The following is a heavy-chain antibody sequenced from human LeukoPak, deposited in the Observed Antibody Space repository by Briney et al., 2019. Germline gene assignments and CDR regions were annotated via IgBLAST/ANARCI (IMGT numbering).Heavy chain of an antibody. Sequence: GASVKVSCKASGYTFTGYYMHWVRQAPGQGLEWMGWINHNSGGTNYAQKFQGRVTMTRDTSISTAYMELSRLRSDDTAVYYCARVGYYDSSGYYEDAFDYWGQGTLVTVSS. J-gene: IGHJ4*02. CDR2: INHNSGGT. V-gene: IGHV1-2*02. CDR3: ARVGYYDSSGYYEDAFDY. CDR1: GYTFTGYY. D-gene: IGHD3-22*01.